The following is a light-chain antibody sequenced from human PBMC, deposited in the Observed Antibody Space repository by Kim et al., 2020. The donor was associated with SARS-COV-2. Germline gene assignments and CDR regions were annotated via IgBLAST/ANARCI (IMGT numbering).Light chain of an antibody. V-gene: IGLV2-14*03. CDR3: SSYVSSTFVV. Sequence: QSALTQPASVSGSPGQSITISCTGTSSDVGGYKYVSWYQQHPGKAPKLIIFDVSERPSGVSNRFSGSKSGNTASLTISGLQAEDEADYHCSSYVSSTFVVFGGGTQLTVL. J-gene: IGLJ7*01. CDR1: SSDVGGYKY. CDR2: DVS.